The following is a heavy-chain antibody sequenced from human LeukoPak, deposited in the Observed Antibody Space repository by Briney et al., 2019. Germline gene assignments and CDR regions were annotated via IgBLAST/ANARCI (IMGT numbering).Heavy chain of an antibody. D-gene: IGHD5-18*01. J-gene: IGHJ5*02. V-gene: IGHV4-39*01. CDR3: ARCNIGYGQVANWFDP. CDR1: GGSISSSSYY. Sequence: SETLSLTCTVSGGSISSSSYYWGWIRQPPGKGLEWIGSIYYSGSTYYNPSLKSRVTISVDTSKNQFSLKLSSVTAADTAVYYCARCNIGYGQVANWFDPWGQGTLVTVFS. CDR2: IYYSGST.